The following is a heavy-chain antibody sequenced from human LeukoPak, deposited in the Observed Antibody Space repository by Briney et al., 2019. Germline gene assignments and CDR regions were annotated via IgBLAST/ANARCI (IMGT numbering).Heavy chain of an antibody. D-gene: IGHD1-26*01. V-gene: IGHV3-9*01. CDR3: AKHMRATNTYSFFGLDV. Sequence: GRSLRLSCAATGFTFKDYGMHWVRQPPGKGLEWVSSINWSGGDTEYADSVEGRFTISRDNAKNSLYLQLSSLRPEDTALYYCAKHMRATNTYSFFGLDVWGQGTTVTVSS. CDR1: GFTFKDYG. CDR2: INWSGGDT. J-gene: IGHJ6*02.